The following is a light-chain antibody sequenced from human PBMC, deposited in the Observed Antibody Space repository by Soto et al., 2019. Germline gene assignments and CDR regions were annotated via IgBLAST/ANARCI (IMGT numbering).Light chain of an antibody. J-gene: IGKJ1*01. CDR1: QSVTNSY. CDR2: GIS. Sequence: EVLLTQSPGTLSLFPGERATLSCRASQSVTNSYLAWYKQKPGQAPRPLIYGISNRATGIPNRLSGSGSGTEFPLTISRLEPEDFAVYYCHHYGYWWTFGHGTKVDIK. V-gene: IGKV3-20*01. CDR3: HHYGYWWT.